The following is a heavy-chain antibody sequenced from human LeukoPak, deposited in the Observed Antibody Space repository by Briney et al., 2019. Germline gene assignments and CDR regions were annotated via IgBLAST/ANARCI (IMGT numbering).Heavy chain of an antibody. V-gene: IGHV3-30*02. Sequence: GGSLRLSCAASGFTFSSYGMHWVRRAPGKGLEWGACIRYDGSNKYYAHSVKGRFTISRDNSKNTLYLQMNSLRAEDTAVYYCAKVLSGNDVGATPFDYWGQGTLVTVSS. CDR2: IRYDGSNK. D-gene: IGHD1-26*01. CDR1: GFTFSSYG. CDR3: AKVLSGNDVGATPFDY. J-gene: IGHJ4*02.